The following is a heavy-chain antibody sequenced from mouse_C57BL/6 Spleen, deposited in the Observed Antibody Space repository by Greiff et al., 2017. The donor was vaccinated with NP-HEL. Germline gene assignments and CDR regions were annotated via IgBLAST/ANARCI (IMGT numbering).Heavy chain of an antibody. D-gene: IGHD1-1*01. CDR2: IDPENGDT. CDR1: GFNIKDDY. V-gene: IGHV14-4*01. J-gene: IGHJ3*01. Sequence: VQLQQPGAELVRPGASVKLSCTASGFNIKDDYMHWVKQRPEQGLEWIGWIDPENGDTEYASKFQGKATITADTSSNTAYLQLSSLTSEDTAVYYCTPYGSTFAYWGQGTLVTVSA. CDR3: TPYGSTFAY.